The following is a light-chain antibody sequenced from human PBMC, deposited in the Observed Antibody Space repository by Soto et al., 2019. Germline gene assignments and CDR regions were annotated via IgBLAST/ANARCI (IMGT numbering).Light chain of an antibody. V-gene: IGKV1-33*01. CDR1: QDIGIF. J-gene: IGKJ2*01. Sequence: DIQMTQSPTSLSASVGDRVTITYQASQDIGIFLNLYQQKPGKAPKLLIYDASNLETGVPPRFSVCGSGTDFTSSITTLQPEDIPTYYCRQYDNLPFTFGPGAKLDLK. CDR2: DAS. CDR3: RQYDNLPFT.